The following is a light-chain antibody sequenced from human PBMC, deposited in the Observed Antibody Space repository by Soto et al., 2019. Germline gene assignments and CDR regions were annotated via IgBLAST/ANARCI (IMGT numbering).Light chain of an antibody. J-gene: IGKJ1*01. Sequence: DIQMTQSPSTLSASVGDRVTNTCRASQSISSWLAWYQQKPGKAPKLLIYDASSLESGVPSRFSGSGSGTEFTLTISSLQPDDFATYYCQQYNSYSPAVGQGTKVDIK. CDR3: QQYNSYSPA. V-gene: IGKV1-5*01. CDR1: QSISSW. CDR2: DAS.